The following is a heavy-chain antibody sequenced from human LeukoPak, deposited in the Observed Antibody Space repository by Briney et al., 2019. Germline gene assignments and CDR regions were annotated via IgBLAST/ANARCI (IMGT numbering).Heavy chain of an antibody. CDR2: IYYSGST. Sequence: SGTLSLTCTVSGGSISSYYWSWIRQPPGKGLEWIGYIYYSGSTNYNPSLKSRVTISVDTSKNQFSLKLSSVTAADTAVYYCARYYYGSGSYYRDWGQGTLVTVSS. D-gene: IGHD3-10*01. J-gene: IGHJ4*02. CDR3: ARYYYGSGSYYRD. CDR1: GGSISSYY. V-gene: IGHV4-59*01.